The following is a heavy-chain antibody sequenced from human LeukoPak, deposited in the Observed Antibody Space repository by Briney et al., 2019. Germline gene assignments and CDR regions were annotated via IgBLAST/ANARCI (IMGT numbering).Heavy chain of an antibody. CDR1: GLSFSGQW. CDR2: IKYDGSEK. Sequence: GGSLRLSCGGSGLSFSGQWMNWVRQAPGQGLEWVANIKYDGSEKYYVDSVKGRFAISRDDAKNSLSLQMSNVRAEDTAVYYCAFNNNFKYWGQGTQVTVSS. V-gene: IGHV3-7*01. CDR3: AFNNNFKY. D-gene: IGHD4-11*01. J-gene: IGHJ4*02.